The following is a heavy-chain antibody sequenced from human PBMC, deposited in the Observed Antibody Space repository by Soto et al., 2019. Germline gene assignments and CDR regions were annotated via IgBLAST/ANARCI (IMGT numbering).Heavy chain of an antibody. Sequence: ASVKVSCKASGYTFTGYYMHWVRQAPGQGLEWMGWINPNSGGTNYAQKFQGWVTMTRDTSISTAYMELSRLRSDDTAVYYCARDSLGYCSSTRCYESSYYGMDVWGQGTTVTVYS. J-gene: IGHJ6*02. D-gene: IGHD2-2*01. CDR2: INPNSGGT. V-gene: IGHV1-2*04. CDR3: ARDSLGYCSSTRCYESSYYGMDV. CDR1: GYTFTGYY.